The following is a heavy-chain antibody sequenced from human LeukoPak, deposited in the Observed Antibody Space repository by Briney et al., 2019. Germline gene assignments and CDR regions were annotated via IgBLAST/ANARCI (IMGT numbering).Heavy chain of an antibody. CDR2: INPNSGGT. CDR1: GYTFTGYY. V-gene: IGHV1-2*02. J-gene: IGHJ5*02. Sequence: ASVKVSCKASGYTFTGYYMHWVRQAPGQGLEWMGWINPNSGGTNYAQKFQGRVTMTTYTSVSTALMELSRLTSDDTAVYYCARDPGIAVTPWGQGTLVTVSS. CDR3: ARDPGIAVTP. D-gene: IGHD6-19*01.